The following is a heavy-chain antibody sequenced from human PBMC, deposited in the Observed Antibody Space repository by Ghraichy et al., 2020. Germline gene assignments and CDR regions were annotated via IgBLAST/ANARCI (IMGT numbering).Heavy chain of an antibody. CDR3: ARDPGAIFGVVLTNSTPGAREPWSPSPQYMDV. J-gene: IGHJ6*03. D-gene: IGHD3-3*01. V-gene: IGHV3-7*04. CDR1: GFTFSRYW. CDR2: IKQDGSEK. Sequence: GGSLRLSCAASGFTFSRYWMTWVRQAPGKGLEWVANIKQDGSEKYYLDSVKGRFTISRDNAKNSLCLQMNSLRAEDTAVYYCARDPGAIFGVVLTNSTPGAREPWSPSPQYMDVWGKGTTVTVSS.